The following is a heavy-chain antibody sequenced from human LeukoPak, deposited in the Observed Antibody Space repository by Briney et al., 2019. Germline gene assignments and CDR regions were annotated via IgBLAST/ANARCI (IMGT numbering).Heavy chain of an antibody. CDR3: ARDTYPYYYYYMDV. CDR2: IYYSGST. D-gene: IGHD3-16*01. Sequence: SETLSLTCTVSGGSISSGGYYWSWIRQHPGKGLEWIGYIYYSGSTYYNPSLKSRVTISVDTSKNQFSLKLSSVTAADTAVYYCARDTYPYYYYYMDVWGKGTTVTVSS. CDR1: GGSISSGGYY. V-gene: IGHV4-31*03. J-gene: IGHJ6*03.